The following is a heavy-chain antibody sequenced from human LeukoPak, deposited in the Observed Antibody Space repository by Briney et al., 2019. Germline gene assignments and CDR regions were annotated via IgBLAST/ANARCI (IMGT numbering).Heavy chain of an antibody. Sequence: ASETLSLTCAVYGGSFSGYYWSWIRQPPGKGLEWIGEINHSGSTNYNTSLKSRVTISVDTSKNQFSLKLSSVTAADTAVYYCARRGLRDFIFWGQGTLVTVSS. J-gene: IGHJ4*02. CDR2: INHSGST. V-gene: IGHV4-34*01. CDR3: ARRGLRDFIF. D-gene: IGHD3-9*01. CDR1: GGSFSGYY.